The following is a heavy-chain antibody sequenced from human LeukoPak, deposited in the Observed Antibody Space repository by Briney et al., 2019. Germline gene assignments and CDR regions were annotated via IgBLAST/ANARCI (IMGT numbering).Heavy chain of an antibody. D-gene: IGHD5-24*01. CDR3: ARDSGWP. Sequence: DPGGSLRLSCAASGFTFSSYAMHWVRQAPGKGLEWVALTSHDGGNKDYADSVKGRFTISRDNSKNTLYLQMNSLRAEDTAVYYCARDSGWPWGQGTLVTVSS. CDR1: GFTFSSYA. J-gene: IGHJ4*02. CDR2: TSHDGGNK. V-gene: IGHV3-30*04.